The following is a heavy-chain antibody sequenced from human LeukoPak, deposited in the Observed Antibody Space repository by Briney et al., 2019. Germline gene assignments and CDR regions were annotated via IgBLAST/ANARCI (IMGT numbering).Heavy chain of an antibody. V-gene: IGHV3-7*03. CDR2: INHDGTET. Sequence: GGSLRLSCAASGFIFSTTWMAWVRQAPGKGPEWVAYINHDGTETNYLDSVKGRFTVSRDNVKNSLYLQMYSLRADDTAVYYCATTAGRTGGNSWGQGALVTVSS. CDR1: GFIFSTTW. CDR3: ATTAGRTGGNS. D-gene: IGHD3-16*01. J-gene: IGHJ4*02.